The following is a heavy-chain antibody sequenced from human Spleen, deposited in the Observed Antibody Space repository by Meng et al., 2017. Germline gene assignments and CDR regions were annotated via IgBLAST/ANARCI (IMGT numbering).Heavy chain of an antibody. CDR1: GGTFSSYA. CDR3: ARVMYSSNGAFDI. Sequence: SVKVSCKASGGTFSSYAISWVRQAPGQGLGWMGGIIPIFGTANYAQKFQGRVTITADKSTSTAYMELSSLRSEDTAVYYCARVMYSSNGAFDIWGQGTMVTVSS. J-gene: IGHJ3*02. D-gene: IGHD1-26*01. CDR2: IIPIFGTA. V-gene: IGHV1-69*06.